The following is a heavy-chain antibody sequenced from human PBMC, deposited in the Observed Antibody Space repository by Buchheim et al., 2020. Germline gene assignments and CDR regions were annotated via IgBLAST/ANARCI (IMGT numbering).Heavy chain of an antibody. V-gene: IGHV4-30-4*01. D-gene: IGHD3-16*02. CDR1: GASISTGDYY. Sequence: QVQLQESGPGLVKPSQTLSLTCTVSGASISTGDYYWSWIRQPPGKGLEWIGYIYYSGTTYYNPSLKSRVTISAGTSKNEFSLKLSSVTAADTAVYYCARGYNYVRGSYRYFDYWGQGTL. CDR3: ARGYNYVRGSYRYFDY. CDR2: IYYSGTT. J-gene: IGHJ4*02.